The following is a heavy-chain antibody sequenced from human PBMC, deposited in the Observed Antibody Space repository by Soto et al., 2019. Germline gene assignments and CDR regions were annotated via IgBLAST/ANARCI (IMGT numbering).Heavy chain of an antibody. CDR1: GGSFSVYY. Sequence: QVQLQQWGAGLLKPSETLSLTCAVYGGSFSVYYWNWIRQPPGKGLEWIGEINHSGSTNYNPSLKSRVTLSVDTSKNQFSLKLSSVTAADTAVYYCARGWGRIFDYWGQGTLVTVSS. J-gene: IGHJ4*02. CDR2: INHSGST. V-gene: IGHV4-34*01. CDR3: ARGWGRIFDY. D-gene: IGHD7-27*01.